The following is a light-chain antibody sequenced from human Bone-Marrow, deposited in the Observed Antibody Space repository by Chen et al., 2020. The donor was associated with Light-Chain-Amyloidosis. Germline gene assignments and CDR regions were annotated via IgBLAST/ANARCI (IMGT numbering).Light chain of an antibody. CDR2: DDS. Sequence: SYVLTQPSSVSVAPGQTDTIACGGNNIGSTSVHWYQQTPGQPPLLVVYDDSDRPSGIPERLSGANSGNTAILTISRVEAGDEADYYCQVWDRSSDRPVFGGGTKLTVL. CDR3: QVWDRSSDRPV. CDR1: NIGSTS. J-gene: IGLJ3*02. V-gene: IGLV3-21*02.